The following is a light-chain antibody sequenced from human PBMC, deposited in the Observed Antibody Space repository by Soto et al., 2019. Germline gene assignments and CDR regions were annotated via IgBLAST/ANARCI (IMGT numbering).Light chain of an antibody. CDR3: QQYESFFPLT. CDR2: KAS. CDR1: QNINSW. Sequence: DIQMTQSPSTLSASVGDRVTITCRASQNINSWLAWYQQKPGKAPKLLIYKASNLESGVPSRFSGSGSGTDFTLTIGSLQPDDFATYHCQQYESFFPLTFGGGTKVEIK. V-gene: IGKV1-5*03. J-gene: IGKJ4*01.